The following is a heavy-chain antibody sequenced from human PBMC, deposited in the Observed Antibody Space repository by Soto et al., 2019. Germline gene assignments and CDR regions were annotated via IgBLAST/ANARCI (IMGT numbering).Heavy chain of an antibody. CDR2: IYPGDSDT. Sequence: GESLKISCNGSGYSFTIYCIGLVLQMPGKGLEWMGIIYPGDSDTRYSPSFQGQVTISADKSISTAYLQWSSLKASDTAMYYCARLTTVTREFDYWGQGTLVTVSS. D-gene: IGHD4-17*01. J-gene: IGHJ4*02. CDR3: ARLTTVTREFDY. CDR1: GYSFTIYC. V-gene: IGHV5-51*01.